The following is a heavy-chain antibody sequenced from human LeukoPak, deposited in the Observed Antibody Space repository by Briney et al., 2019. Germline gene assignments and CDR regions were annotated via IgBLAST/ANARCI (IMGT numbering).Heavy chain of an antibody. D-gene: IGHD3-22*01. CDR2: MNPNSGNT. Sequence: ASVKVSCKASGYTFTSYDISWVRQATGQGLEWMGWMNPNSGNTGYAQKFQGRATMTRNTSISTAYMELSSLRSEDTAVYYCARGLRDSSGREYFQHWGRGTLVTVSS. J-gene: IGHJ1*01. CDR1: GYTFTSYD. V-gene: IGHV1-8*01. CDR3: ARGLRDSSGREYFQH.